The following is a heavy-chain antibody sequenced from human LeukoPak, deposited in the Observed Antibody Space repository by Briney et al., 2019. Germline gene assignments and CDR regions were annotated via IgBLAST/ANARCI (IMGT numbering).Heavy chain of an antibody. Sequence: GGSLRLSCAASGFSFSSYTMNWVRQAPGKGLEWVSYISTSGSTIYYADSVKGRFTISRDNAKNSLYLQMNSLRAEDTAVYYCASFDYGDYEPDYWGQGTLVTVSS. D-gene: IGHD4-17*01. V-gene: IGHV3-48*04. CDR3: ASFDYGDYEPDY. J-gene: IGHJ4*02. CDR1: GFSFSSYT. CDR2: ISTSGSTI.